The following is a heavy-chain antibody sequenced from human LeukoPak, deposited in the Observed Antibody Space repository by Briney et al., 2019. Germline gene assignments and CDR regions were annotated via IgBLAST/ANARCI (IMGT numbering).Heavy chain of an antibody. V-gene: IGHV4-59*01. CDR1: GVSISSYY. CDR3: AGETVYGDFWSGYSNWFDP. Sequence: SETLSLTCTVSGVSISSYYWSWLRQPPGKGLEWIGYIYYSGSTNYNPSLKSRATISVATSKNQFSLKLSSVTAADTAVYYCAGETVYGDFWSGYSNWFDPWGQGTLVTVSS. J-gene: IGHJ5*02. CDR2: IYYSGST. D-gene: IGHD3-3*01.